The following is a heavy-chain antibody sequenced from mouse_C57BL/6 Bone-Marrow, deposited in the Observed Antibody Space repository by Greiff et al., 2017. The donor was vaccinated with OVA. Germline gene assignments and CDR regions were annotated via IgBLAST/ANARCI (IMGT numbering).Heavy chain of an antibody. V-gene: IGHV1-82*01. D-gene: IGHD1-1*01. CDR3: AREGFYYGSSGAMDY. CDR2: IYPGDGDT. CDR1: GYAFSSSW. J-gene: IGHJ4*01. Sequence: QVQLQQSGPELVKPGASVKISCKASGYAFSSSWMNWVKQRPGKGLEWIGRIYPGDGDTNYNGKFKGKATLTADKSSSTAYMQLSSLTSEDSAVYFCAREGFYYGSSGAMDYWGQGTSVTVSS.